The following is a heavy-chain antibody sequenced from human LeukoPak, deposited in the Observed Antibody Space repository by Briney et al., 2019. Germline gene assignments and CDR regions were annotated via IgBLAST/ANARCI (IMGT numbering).Heavy chain of an antibody. CDR1: GFTFSNYW. CDR2: IKQDGSEK. CDR3: ARDHIWGEIDY. Sequence: PGGSLRLSCTASGFTFSNYWMSWVRQAPGKGLEWVANIKQDGSEKYYVDSVKGRFTISRDNAKNSLYLQMNSLRAEDTAVYYCARDHIWGEIDYWGQGTLVTVSS. V-gene: IGHV3-7*01. J-gene: IGHJ4*02. D-gene: IGHD3-10*01.